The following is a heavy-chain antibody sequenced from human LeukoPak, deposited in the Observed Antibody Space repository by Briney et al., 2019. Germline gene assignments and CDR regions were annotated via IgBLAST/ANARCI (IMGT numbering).Heavy chain of an antibody. Sequence: PGGSLSLSCAASGCRFSSYWMHWVRQAPGKGLVWVSRINSDGSSTIYADSVRGRSTISRDNSKNTLYQQMYSLRVDDTAVYYCARDVQGGYCSSASCYSDYWGQGTLVTVSS. V-gene: IGHV3-74*01. CDR2: INSDGSST. CDR1: GCRFSSYW. D-gene: IGHD2-2*01. J-gene: IGHJ4*02. CDR3: ARDVQGGYCSSASCYSDY.